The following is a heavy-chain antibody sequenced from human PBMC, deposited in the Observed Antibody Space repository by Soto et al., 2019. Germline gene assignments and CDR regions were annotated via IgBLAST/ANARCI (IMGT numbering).Heavy chain of an antibody. CDR3: ARGRGDGYNQHWYFDL. CDR1: GGSFSGYY. CDR2: INHSGST. V-gene: IGHV4-34*01. J-gene: IGHJ2*01. D-gene: IGHD3-10*01. Sequence: QVHLQQWGAGLLKPSETLSLTSAVYGGSFSGYYWSWIRQPPGKGLEWIGEINHSGSTNYNPSLKSRVSISVGTSNNQFSLKLSSVTAADTAVYYCARGRGDGYNQHWYFDLWGRGTLVTVSS.